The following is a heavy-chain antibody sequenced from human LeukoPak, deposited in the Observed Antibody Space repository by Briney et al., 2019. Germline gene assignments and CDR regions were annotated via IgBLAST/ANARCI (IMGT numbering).Heavy chain of an antibody. CDR1: GYTLTELS. V-gene: IGHV1-24*01. CDR2: FDPEDGET. D-gene: IGHD5-12*01. Sequence: GASVKVSCKVSGYTLTELSMHWVRQAPGKGLEWMGGFDPEDGETIYAQKFQGRVTMIEDTSTDTAYMELRSLRSEDTAVYYCATGPKWLRYAYNWFDPWGQGTLVTVSS. CDR3: ATGPKWLRYAYNWFDP. J-gene: IGHJ5*02.